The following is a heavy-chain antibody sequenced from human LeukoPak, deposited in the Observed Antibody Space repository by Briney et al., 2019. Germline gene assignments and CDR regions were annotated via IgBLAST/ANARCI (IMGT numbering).Heavy chain of an antibody. D-gene: IGHD3-9*01. CDR1: GGTFSSYA. V-gene: IGHV1-69*06. J-gene: IGHJ4*02. CDR3: AREYDILTGYYMSYFDY. CDR2: IIPIFGTA. Sequence: ASVKVSCKASGGTFSSYAIRWVRQAPGQGVEWMGGIIPIFGTANYAQKFQGRVTITADKSTSTAYMELSSLRSEDTAVYYCAREYDILTGYYMSYFDYWGQGTLVTVSS.